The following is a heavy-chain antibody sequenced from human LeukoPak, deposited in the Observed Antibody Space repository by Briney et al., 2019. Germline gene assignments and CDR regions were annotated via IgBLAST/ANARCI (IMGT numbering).Heavy chain of an antibody. Sequence: SETLSLTCTVSGGSINNYYWNWIRQPPGKGLEWIGYIYYSGSPNYNPSLKSRVTISKGTSKNQFSLKLNSVTAADTAVYYCARVFGYEYYYMDVRGKGTTVTVSS. CDR1: GGSINNYY. J-gene: IGHJ6*03. D-gene: IGHD5-18*01. CDR2: IYYSGSP. V-gene: IGHV4-59*01. CDR3: ARVFGYEYYYMDV.